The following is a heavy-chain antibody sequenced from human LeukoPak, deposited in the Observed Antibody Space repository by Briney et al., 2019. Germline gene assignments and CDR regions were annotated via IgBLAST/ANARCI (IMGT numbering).Heavy chain of an antibody. Sequence: PGGTLRLSCAASGFSFSGHGMTWVRQAPGKGLEWVSGINWNGGSRGYADSVKGRFTISRDNAKNSLYLQMNSLRAEDTAVYYCAREYYYDSSGYQLPDYWGQGTLVTVSS. J-gene: IGHJ4*02. V-gene: IGHV3-20*04. CDR1: GFSFSGHG. CDR2: INWNGGSR. D-gene: IGHD3-22*01. CDR3: AREYYYDSSGYQLPDY.